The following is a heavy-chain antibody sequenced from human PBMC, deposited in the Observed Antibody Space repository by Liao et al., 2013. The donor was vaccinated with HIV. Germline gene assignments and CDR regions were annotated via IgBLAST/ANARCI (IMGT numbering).Heavy chain of an antibody. Sequence: QVQLQESGPGLVKPSETLSLTCTVSGGSISSYYWSWIRQPPGKGLEWIGYIYYSGSTNYNPSLKSRVTISVDTSKNQFSLKLSSVTAADTAVYYCARGRMSSSWFFDYWGQGTLVTVSS. J-gene: IGHJ4*02. V-gene: IGHV4-59*01. CDR2: IYYSGST. D-gene: IGHD6-13*01. CDR1: GGSISSYY. CDR3: ARGRMSSSWFFDY.